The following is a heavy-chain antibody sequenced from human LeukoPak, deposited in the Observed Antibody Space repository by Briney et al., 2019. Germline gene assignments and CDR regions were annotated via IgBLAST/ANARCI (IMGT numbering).Heavy chain of an antibody. Sequence: SSETLSLTCTVSGGSISSGSYYWSWIRQPAGKGLEWIGRIYTSGSTNYNPSLKSRVTISVDTSKNQFSLKLNSVTAADTAVYYCARDPTYRDAFDIWGQGTMVTVSS. CDR3: ARDPTYRDAFDI. CDR1: GGSISSGSYY. CDR2: IYTSGST. V-gene: IGHV4-61*02. J-gene: IGHJ3*02. D-gene: IGHD2-2*01.